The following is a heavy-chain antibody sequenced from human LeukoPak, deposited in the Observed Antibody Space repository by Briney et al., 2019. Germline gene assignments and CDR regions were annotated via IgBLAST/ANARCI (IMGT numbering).Heavy chain of an antibody. CDR3: AKDLRGSNMDV. D-gene: IGHD3-10*01. Sequence: GGSLRLSCAASGFTFSSYGMHWVRQAPGKGLEWVAFIHYGGSHKYYTDSVKGRFTISRDNSKNTLYLQMNSLRPEDTAVYYCAKDLRGSNMDVWGKGTTVTVSS. J-gene: IGHJ6*03. CDR2: IHYGGSHK. CDR1: GFTFSSYG. V-gene: IGHV3-30*02.